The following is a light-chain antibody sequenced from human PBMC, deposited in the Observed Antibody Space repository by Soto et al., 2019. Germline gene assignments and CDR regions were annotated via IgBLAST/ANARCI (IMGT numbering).Light chain of an antibody. CDR1: QSVLYSSNNKYY. CDR3: QQYYSTPYT. J-gene: IGKJ2*01. CDR2: WAS. Sequence: DIVMTQSPDSLAVSLGERATINCKSSQSVLYSSNNKYYLAWYQQKPGQHPKLLIYWASTRESGVPDRFSGSGSGTDFTLTISSLQAEDVAVYYCQQYYSTPYTFGQGTKLEIK. V-gene: IGKV4-1*01.